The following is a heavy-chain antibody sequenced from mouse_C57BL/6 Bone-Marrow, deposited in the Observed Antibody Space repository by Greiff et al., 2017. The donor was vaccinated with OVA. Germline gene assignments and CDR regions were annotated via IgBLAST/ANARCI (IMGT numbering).Heavy chain of an antibody. Sequence: QVQLQQPGAELVMPGASVKLSCKASGYTFTSYWMHWVKQRPGQGLEWIGEIDPSDSYTNYNQKFKGKSTLTVDKSSSTAYMQLSSLTSEDSAVYDCARGGGLPPYAMDYWGQGTSVTVSS. V-gene: IGHV1-69*01. CDR2: IDPSDSYT. D-gene: IGHD2-2*01. CDR3: ARGGGLPPYAMDY. CDR1: GYTFTSYW. J-gene: IGHJ4*01.